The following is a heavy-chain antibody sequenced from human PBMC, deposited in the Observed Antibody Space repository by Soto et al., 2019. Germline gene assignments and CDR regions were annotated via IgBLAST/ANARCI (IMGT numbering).Heavy chain of an antibody. J-gene: IGHJ4*02. V-gene: IGHV1-2*04. CDR1: GYTFTGYY. CDR2: INPNSGGT. CDR3: ARVSSSSWYEVSYFDY. D-gene: IGHD6-13*01. Sequence: ASVKVSCKASGYTFTGYYMYWVRQAPGQGLEWMGWINPNSGGTNYAQKFQGWVTMTRDTSISTAYMELSRLRSDDTAVYYCARVSSSSWYEVSYFDYWGQGTLVTVSS.